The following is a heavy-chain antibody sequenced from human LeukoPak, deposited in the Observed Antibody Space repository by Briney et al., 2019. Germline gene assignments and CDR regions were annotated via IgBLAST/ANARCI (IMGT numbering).Heavy chain of an antibody. D-gene: IGHD3-10*01. J-gene: IGHJ4*02. CDR2: INPGGSSI. CDR1: GFTFSSYW. V-gene: IGHV3-74*01. Sequence: PGGSLRLSCAASGFTFSSYWMHWVRQVPGKGLVWVARINPGGSSITYADSVKGRFTISRDNAKNTLYLQMNSLRPDDTAVYYCVRAGYRGITMGPGGQGTLVTVSS. CDR3: VRAGYRGITMGP.